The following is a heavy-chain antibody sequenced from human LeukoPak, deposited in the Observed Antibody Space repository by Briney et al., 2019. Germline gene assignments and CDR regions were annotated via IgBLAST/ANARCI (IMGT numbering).Heavy chain of an antibody. CDR1: GGSISPSY. D-gene: IGHD1/OR15-1a*01. CDR3: ARSMTGTRSKFDY. CDR2: IHYSGST. Sequence: PSETLSLTCTVSGGSISPSYWSWIRQPPGKGLEWIGYIHYSGSTNYNPSLKSRVTISVDTSKNQFSLRLSSVAAADTAVYYCARSMTGTRSKFDYWGQGTLVTVSS. V-gene: IGHV4-59*08. J-gene: IGHJ4*02.